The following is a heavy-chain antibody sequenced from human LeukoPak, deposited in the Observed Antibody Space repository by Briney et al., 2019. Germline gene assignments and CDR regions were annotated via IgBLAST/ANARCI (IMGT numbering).Heavy chain of an antibody. CDR2: ISSSSSTI. J-gene: IGHJ4*02. V-gene: IGHV3-48*01. Sequence: PGGSLRLSCAASGFTFSSHAMNWVRQAPGKGLEWVSYISSSSSTIYYADSVKGRFTISRDNAKNSLYLQMNSLRAEDTAVYYCARAGIVVVIAHFDYWGQGTLVTVSS. CDR1: GFTFSSHA. CDR3: ARAGIVVVIAHFDY. D-gene: IGHD2-21*01.